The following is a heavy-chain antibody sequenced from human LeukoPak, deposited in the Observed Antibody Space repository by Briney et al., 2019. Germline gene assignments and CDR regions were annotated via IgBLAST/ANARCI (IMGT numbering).Heavy chain of an antibody. Sequence: PGRSLRLSCAASGFTFSSYSMNWVRQAPGKGLEWVSYISSSSSTIYYADSVKGRFTISRDNAKNSLYLQMNSLRAEDTAVYYCARTDDILTASYWGQGTLVTVSS. J-gene: IGHJ4*02. CDR2: ISSSSSTI. D-gene: IGHD3-9*01. V-gene: IGHV3-48*01. CDR3: ARTDDILTASY. CDR1: GFTFSSYS.